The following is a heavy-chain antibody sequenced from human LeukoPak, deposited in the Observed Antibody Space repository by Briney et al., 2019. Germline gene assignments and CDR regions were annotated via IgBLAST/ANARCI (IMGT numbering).Heavy chain of an antibody. J-gene: IGHJ4*02. CDR3: ACTRITMIVVVHSGLDY. V-gene: IGHV4-39*01. CDR2: IYYSGST. Sequence: PSETLPLTCTVSGGSISSSSYYWGWIRQPPGKGLEWIGSIYYSGSTYYNPSLKSRVTISVDTSKNQFSLKLSSVTAADTAVYYCACTRITMIVVVHSGLDYWGQGTLVTVSS. CDR1: GGSISSSSYY. D-gene: IGHD3-22*01.